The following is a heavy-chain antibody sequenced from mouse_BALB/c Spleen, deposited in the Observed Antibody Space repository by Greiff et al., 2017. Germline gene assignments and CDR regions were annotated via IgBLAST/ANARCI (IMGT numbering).Heavy chain of an antibody. J-gene: IGHJ3*01. CDR1: GFTFSSYT. CDR2: ISSGGSYT. CDR3: TRDPLPYYGSSPWFAY. D-gene: IGHD1-1*01. Sequence: EVQLVESGGDLVKPGGSLKLSCAASGFTFSSYTMSWVRQTPEKRLEWVATISSGGSYTYYPDRVKGRFTISRDNAKNTLYLQMSSLKSEDTAMYYCTRDPLPYYGSSPWFAYWGQGTLVTVSA. V-gene: IGHV5-6-4*01.